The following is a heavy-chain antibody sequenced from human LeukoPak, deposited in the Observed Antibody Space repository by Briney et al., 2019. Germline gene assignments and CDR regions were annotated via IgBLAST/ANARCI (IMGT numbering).Heavy chain of an antibody. J-gene: IGHJ3*02. D-gene: IGHD3-10*01. CDR2: IYSGGST. CDR3: AKDPPSGVPPNDAFDI. V-gene: IGHV3-53*01. CDR1: GFTVSSNY. Sequence: PGGSLRLSCAASGFTVSSNYMSWVRQAPGKGLEWVSVIYSGGSTYYADSVKGRFTISRDNSKNTLYLQMNSLRAEDTAVYYCAKDPPSGVPPNDAFDIWGQGTMVTVSS.